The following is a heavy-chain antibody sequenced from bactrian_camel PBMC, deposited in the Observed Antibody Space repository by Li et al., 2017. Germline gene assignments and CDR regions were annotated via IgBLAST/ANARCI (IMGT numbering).Heavy chain of an antibody. CDR1: GYYHTSYC. D-gene: IGHD1*01. Sequence: HVQLVESGGGSVQAGGSLTLSCAVSGYYHTSYCMGWYRQASGKEREFVSAVEVDDRKTYADSVKGRFTISQDKAKHMLYLQMDSLRTEDTAMYYCASDPCSTFRGLGQDEYDYWGQGTQVTVS. CDR2: VEVDDRK. J-gene: IGHJ4*01. CDR3: ASDPCSTFRGLGQDEYDY. V-gene: IGHV3S53*01.